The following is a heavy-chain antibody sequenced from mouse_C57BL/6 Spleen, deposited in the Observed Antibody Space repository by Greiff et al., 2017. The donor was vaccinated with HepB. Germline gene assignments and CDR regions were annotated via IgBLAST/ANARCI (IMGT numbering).Heavy chain of an antibody. CDR3: ARGEGHFDY. Sequence: QVQLQQPGAELVKPGASVKLSCKASGYTFTSYWMQWVKQRPGQGLEWIGEIDPSDSYTNYNQKFKGKATLTVDTSSSTAYMQLSSLTSEDSAVYYCARGEGHFDYWGQGTTLTVSS. CDR2: IDPSDSYT. CDR1: GYTFTSYW. J-gene: IGHJ2*01. V-gene: IGHV1-50*01.